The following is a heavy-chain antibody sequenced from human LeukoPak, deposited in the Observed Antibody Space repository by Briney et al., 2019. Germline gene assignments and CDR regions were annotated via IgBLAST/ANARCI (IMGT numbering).Heavy chain of an antibody. V-gene: IGHV1-18*01. CDR1: GYTFTSYG. J-gene: IGHJ3*02. CDR2: ISTHRGNT. Sequence: ASVKVSCKASGYTFTSYGISWVRQAPGQGLEWMGWISTHRGNTNYAQHLQGRVTMTTDTSTSTVYMELRSLRSDDTAVYYCARGDEYCSSTSCLGTSDIWGQGTMVTVSS. CDR3: ARGDEYCSSTSCLGTSDI. D-gene: IGHD2-2*01.